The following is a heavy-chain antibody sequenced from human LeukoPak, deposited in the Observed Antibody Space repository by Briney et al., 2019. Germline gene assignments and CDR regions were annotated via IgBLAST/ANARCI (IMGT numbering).Heavy chain of an antibody. J-gene: IGHJ4*02. Sequence: GGSLRLSCAASGFTFDDYAMHWVRQAPGKGLEWVSLISWDGGSTYYADSVKGRFTTSRDNSKNSLYLQMNSLRAEDTALYYCAKAYSSSSSWGADYWGQGTLVTVSS. D-gene: IGHD6-6*01. CDR2: ISWDGGST. CDR3: AKAYSSSSSWGADY. V-gene: IGHV3-43D*03. CDR1: GFTFDDYA.